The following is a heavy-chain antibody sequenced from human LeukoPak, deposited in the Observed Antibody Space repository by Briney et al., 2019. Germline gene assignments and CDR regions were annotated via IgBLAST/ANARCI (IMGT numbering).Heavy chain of an antibody. CDR2: LYIGGNT. CDR3: ARDSGSYYIHYYYYGMDV. V-gene: IGHV3-53*01. CDR1: GLTVNNNY. D-gene: IGHD1-26*01. J-gene: IGHJ6*02. Sequence: GGSLRLSCAASGLTVNNNYMNWVRQAPGKGLEWVSALYIGGNTYYADSVKGRFTISRDNSKNTLYLQMNSLRAEDTAVYYCARDSGSYYIHYYYYGMDVWGQGTTVAVSS.